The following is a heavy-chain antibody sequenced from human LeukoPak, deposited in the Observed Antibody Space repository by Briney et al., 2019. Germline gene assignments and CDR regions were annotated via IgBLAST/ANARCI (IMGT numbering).Heavy chain of an antibody. CDR1: GYTFTSYG. V-gene: IGHV1-18*01. CDR2: ISAYNGNT. Sequence: ASVKVSCKASGYTFTSYGISWVHQAPGQGLEGMGWISAYNGNTNYAKKIQGRVTMTTDTSTSTDYMELRSLRSDDTAVYYCARRGLYDFWSGYHRTDAFDIWGQGTMVTVSS. D-gene: IGHD3-3*01. CDR3: ARRGLYDFWSGYHRTDAFDI. J-gene: IGHJ3*02.